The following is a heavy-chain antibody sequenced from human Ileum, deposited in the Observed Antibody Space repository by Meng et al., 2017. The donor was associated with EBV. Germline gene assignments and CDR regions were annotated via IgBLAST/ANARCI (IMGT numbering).Heavy chain of an antibody. CDR1: GGFVGTASYH. CDR2: IYYLGNT. Sequence: QLQRSGPGRVKPSDTLSLTCTVSGGFVGTASYHWTWIRQRPGKGLEWIGNIYYLGNTNYNPSLKSRLTISVDTSKNQFYRRLSPVTAADTAMYYCARDPNPGYCSGGGCFDLGQGTLVTVPS. V-gene: IGHV4-61*01. D-gene: IGHD2-15*01. J-gene: IGHJ4*02. CDR3: ARDPNPGYCSGGGCFD.